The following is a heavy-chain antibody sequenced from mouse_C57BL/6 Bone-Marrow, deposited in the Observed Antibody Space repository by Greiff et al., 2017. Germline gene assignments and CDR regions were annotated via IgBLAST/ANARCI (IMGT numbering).Heavy chain of an antibody. CDR3: ARDTYSYYYGSSYFDY. CDR1: GFTFSSYA. J-gene: IGHJ2*01. CDR2: ISDGGSYT. V-gene: IGHV5-4*01. Sequence: EVQLVESGGGLVKPGGSLKLSCAASGFTFSSYAMSWVRQTPEKRLEWVATISDGGSYTYYPDNVKGRFTISRDNANNNLYLQMSHLKSEDTARYYCARDTYSYYYGSSYFDYWGQGTTLTVSS. D-gene: IGHD1-1*01.